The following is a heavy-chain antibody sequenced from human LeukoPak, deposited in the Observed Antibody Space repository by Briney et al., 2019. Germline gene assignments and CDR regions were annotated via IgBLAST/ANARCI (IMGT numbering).Heavy chain of an antibody. CDR2: ISGSGGST. CDR3: ARPSSPYYYYYGVDV. J-gene: IGHJ6*02. CDR1: GFTFSSYA. Sequence: PGGSLRLSCAASGFTFSSYAMSWVRQAPGKGLEWVSAISGSGGSTYYGDSVKGRFTISRDNSKNTLYLQMNSLRAEDTALYYCARPSSPYYYYYGVDVWGQGTTVTVSS. D-gene: IGHD1-26*01. V-gene: IGHV3-23*01.